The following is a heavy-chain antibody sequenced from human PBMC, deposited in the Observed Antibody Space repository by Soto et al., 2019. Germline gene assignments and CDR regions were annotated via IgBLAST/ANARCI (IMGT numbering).Heavy chain of an antibody. J-gene: IGHJ4*02. CDR2: ISYDGSNK. Sequence: QVQLVESGGGVVQPGRSLRLSCAASGFTFSSYAMHWVRQAPGKGLEWVAVISYDGSNKYYADSVKGRFTISRDNSKNTLYLQMNSLRAEDTAVYYCARGPAFIYNWNDYYYFVYWGQGTLVTVSS. CDR3: ARGPAFIYNWNDYYYFVY. D-gene: IGHD1-20*01. CDR1: GFTFSSYA. V-gene: IGHV3-30-3*01.